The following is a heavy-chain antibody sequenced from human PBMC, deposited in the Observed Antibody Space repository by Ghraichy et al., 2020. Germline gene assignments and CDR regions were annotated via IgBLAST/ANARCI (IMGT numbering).Heavy chain of an antibody. CDR2: IYSGGST. V-gene: IGHV3-53*01. CDR3: ARLAYDFWIGLPYYFDY. Sequence: LSLTCAASGFTFSSYAMSWVRQAPGKGLEWVSVIYSGGSTYYADSVKGRFTISRDNSKNTLYLQMNSLRAEDTAVYYCARLAYDFWIGLPYYFDYWGQGTLVTVSS. J-gene: IGHJ4*02. CDR1: GFTFSSYA. D-gene: IGHD3-3*01.